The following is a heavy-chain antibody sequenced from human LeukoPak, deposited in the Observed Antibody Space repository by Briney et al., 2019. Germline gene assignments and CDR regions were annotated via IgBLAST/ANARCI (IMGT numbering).Heavy chain of an antibody. Sequence: ASVKVSCKASGGTFSSYAISWVRQAPGQGLEWMGGIIPIFGTANYAQKFQGRVTITTDESTSTAYMELSSLRSEDTAVYYCARGVGEVNYYYYYMDVWGKGTTVTVSS. CDR3: ARGVGEVNYYYYYMDV. D-gene: IGHD3-3*01. CDR2: IIPIFGTA. J-gene: IGHJ6*03. CDR1: GGTFSSYA. V-gene: IGHV1-69*05.